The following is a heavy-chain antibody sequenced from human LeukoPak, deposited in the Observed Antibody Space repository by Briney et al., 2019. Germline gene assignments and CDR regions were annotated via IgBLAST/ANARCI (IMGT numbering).Heavy chain of an antibody. CDR3: ARGPYSSGWDTNYYFDY. CDR1: GYTFTSYD. J-gene: IGHJ4*02. V-gene: IGHV1-8*01. CDR2: MNPNSGNT. Sequence: GASVKVSCKASGYTFTSYDINWVRQATGQGLEWMGWMNPNSGNTGYAQKFQGRVTMTRNTSISTAYMELSSLRSEDTVVYYCARGPYSSGWDTNYYFDYWGQGTLVTVSS. D-gene: IGHD6-19*01.